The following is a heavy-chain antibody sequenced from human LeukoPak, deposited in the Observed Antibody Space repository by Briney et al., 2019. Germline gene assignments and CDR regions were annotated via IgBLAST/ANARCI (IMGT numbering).Heavy chain of an antibody. Sequence: SETLSLTCTVSGGSISSGSYYWSWIRQPAGKGLEWIGRIYTSGSTNYNPSLKSRVTISVDTSKNQLSLKLSSVTAADTAVYYCARDRYCSSTSCYAELDYWGQGTLVTVSS. D-gene: IGHD2-2*01. CDR3: ARDRYCSSTSCYAELDY. V-gene: IGHV4-61*02. CDR2: IYTSGST. J-gene: IGHJ4*02. CDR1: GGSISSGSYY.